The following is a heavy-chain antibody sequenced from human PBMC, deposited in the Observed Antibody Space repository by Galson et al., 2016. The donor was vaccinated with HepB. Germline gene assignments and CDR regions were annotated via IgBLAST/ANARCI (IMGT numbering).Heavy chain of an antibody. J-gene: IGHJ4*02. D-gene: IGHD5-24*01. CDR3: AQSRVELWPYNL. CDR1: GFSVRDSGLG. Sequence: PALVKPTQTLTLTCTVSGFSVRDSGLGVGWIRQPPGKALEWLAVIYWDDDKRYNPSLRDTLAITKDTSKNQVVLTMANMDPVDTGTYYCAQSRVELWPYNLGGQGTLVAVSS. CDR2: IYWDDDK. V-gene: IGHV2-5*02.